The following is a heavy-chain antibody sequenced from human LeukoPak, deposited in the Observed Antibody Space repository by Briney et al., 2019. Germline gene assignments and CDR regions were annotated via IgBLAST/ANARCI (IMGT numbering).Heavy chain of an antibody. J-gene: IGHJ4*02. D-gene: IGHD5-12*01. V-gene: IGHV3-23*01. CDR1: GFSFSSFA. CDR3: AKGPAKYSGYDYFEY. CDR2: ISGLGDST. Sequence: GGSLRLSCAASGFSFSSFAMSWVRQAPGKGLEWVSVISGLGDSTNYAESVKGRFTISRDNSKNTVYLLMNSLRGEDTAVYYCAKGPAKYSGYDYFEYWGKGTLVTVSS.